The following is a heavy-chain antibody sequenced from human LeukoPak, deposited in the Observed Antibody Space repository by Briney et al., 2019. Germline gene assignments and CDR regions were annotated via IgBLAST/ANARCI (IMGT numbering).Heavy chain of an antibody. Sequence: GGSLRLSCAASGFTFSTYEMNWVRQAPGKGLEWVSVIYSGGSTYYADSVKGRFTISRDTSKNMLYLQMNSLRAEDTAVYYCARVSGYSYEYRWYFDLWGRGTLVTVSS. V-gene: IGHV3-66*01. CDR1: GFTFSTYE. CDR3: ARVSGYSYEYRWYFDL. CDR2: IYSGGST. J-gene: IGHJ2*01. D-gene: IGHD5-18*01.